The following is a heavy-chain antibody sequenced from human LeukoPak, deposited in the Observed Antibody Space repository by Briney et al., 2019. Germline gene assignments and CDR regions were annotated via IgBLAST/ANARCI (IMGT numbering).Heavy chain of an antibody. CDR2: INQGGSDK. J-gene: IGHJ4*02. Sequence: GGSLRLSCAASGFTFSSYWMSWVRQAPGKGLEWVANINQGGSDKQYADSVKGRFTISRDNAKNSLYLQMNSLRAEDTALYYCAKEGSSGYFRNWGQGTLVTVSS. D-gene: IGHD3-22*01. CDR1: GFTFSSYW. CDR3: AKEGSSGYFRN. V-gene: IGHV3-7*03.